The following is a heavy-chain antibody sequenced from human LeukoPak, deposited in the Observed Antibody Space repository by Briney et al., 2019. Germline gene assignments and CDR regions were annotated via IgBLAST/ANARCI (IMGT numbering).Heavy chain of an antibody. Sequence: GASVQVSCKASGYTFTAYCVYWVRQAPAPGHGLEWMGWINPNNGDTIYAQKFQGRVTMTSDTSIATDYMELSGLTSDDTGVYFCARRVGGLVRGVIITSWFDPWGQGTLVTVSS. CDR2: INPNNGDT. CDR3: ARRVGGLVRGVIITSWFDP. CDR1: GYTFTAYC. D-gene: IGHD3-10*01. V-gene: IGHV1-2*02. J-gene: IGHJ5*02.